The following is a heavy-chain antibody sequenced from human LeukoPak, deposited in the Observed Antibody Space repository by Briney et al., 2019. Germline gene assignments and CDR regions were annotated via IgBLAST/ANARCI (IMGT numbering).Heavy chain of an antibody. V-gene: IGHV3-30*18. Sequence: GGSLRLSCAASGFTFSSYGMHWVRQAPGKGLEWVAVISYDGSNKYYADSVKGRFIVSRNNSKNTLYLQMNSLRAEDTAVYYCAKVRMGYSGYDPLFDCWGQGTQVTVSS. D-gene: IGHD5-12*01. CDR1: GFTFSSYG. CDR3: AKVRMGYSGYDPLFDC. J-gene: IGHJ4*02. CDR2: ISYDGSNK.